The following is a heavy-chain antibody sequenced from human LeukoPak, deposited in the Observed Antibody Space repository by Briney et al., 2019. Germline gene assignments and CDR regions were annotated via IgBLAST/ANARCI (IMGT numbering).Heavy chain of an antibody. D-gene: IGHD3-22*01. J-gene: IGHJ4*02. CDR1: GFMFNIHG. CDR3: AKDRNYYDLWSFH. CDR2: ISKSGDRA. V-gene: IGHV3-23*01. Sequence: GGSLRLSCAGSGFMFNIHGMSWVRQAPGKGLEWVAGISKSGDRAFYIDSVKGRFTVSRDNSKSTLYLDMNSLRADDTARYYCAKDRNYYDLWSFHWGQGTPVIVSS.